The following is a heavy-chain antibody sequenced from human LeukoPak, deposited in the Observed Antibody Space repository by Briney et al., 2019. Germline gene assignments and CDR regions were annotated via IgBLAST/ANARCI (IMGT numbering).Heavy chain of an antibody. D-gene: IGHD3-3*01. CDR1: GFTVRSNY. J-gene: IGHJ6*02. Sequence: TGGSLRLSCAASGFTVRSNYMTWVRQAPGKGLEWVSLIYSAGGTYYTDSVKGRFTISRHSSKNTLYLQMNSLRGEDTAVYYCARFLGSITISGAVPYGMDVWGQGTTVTVSS. CDR3: ARFLGSITISGAVPYGMDV. CDR2: IYSAGGT. V-gene: IGHV3-53*04.